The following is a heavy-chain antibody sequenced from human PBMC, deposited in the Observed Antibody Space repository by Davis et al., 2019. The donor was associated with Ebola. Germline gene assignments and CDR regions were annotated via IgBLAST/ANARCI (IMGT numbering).Heavy chain of an antibody. V-gene: IGHV3-23*01. Sequence: GESLKISCAASGFTFSSYAMSWVRQAPGKGLEWVSAISGSGGSTYYADSVKGRFTISRDNSKNTLYLQMNSLRAEDTAVYYCACSGGSCYPRFDYWGQGTLVTVSS. CDR3: ACSGGSCYPRFDY. D-gene: IGHD2-15*01. CDR2: ISGSGGST. CDR1: GFTFSSYA. J-gene: IGHJ4*02.